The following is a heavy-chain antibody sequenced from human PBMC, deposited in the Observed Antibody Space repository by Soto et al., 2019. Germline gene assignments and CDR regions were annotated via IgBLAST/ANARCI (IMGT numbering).Heavy chain of an antibody. J-gene: IGHJ6*02. D-gene: IGHD2-15*01. CDR2: IKTNTEGGTT. CDR3: STGSVEGV. CDR1: GLTISNAW. Sequence: EVQLVESGGGFIYPGGSLRLSCAASGLTISNAWMNWVHQAPGKGLEWVGRIKTNTEGGTTDYAAAVKGRFTVSRDDSKYTFYLQMNSLRTKDTAVYYCSTGSVEGVWGQGTTVTVSS. V-gene: IGHV3-15*07.